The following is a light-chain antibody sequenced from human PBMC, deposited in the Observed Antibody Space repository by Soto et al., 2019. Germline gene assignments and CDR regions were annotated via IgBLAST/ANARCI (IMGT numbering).Light chain of an antibody. CDR2: GAS. CDR3: QQYSSWPRT. V-gene: IGKV3-15*01. Sequence: IVMTQSPATLSVSPGERPTLSSRARQSVSSDLAWYQQKPGQAPRLLIYGASTRATGIPARFSGSGSGTEFTLTISRLQSEDFAVYYCQQYSSWPRTFGQGTKGDIK. J-gene: IGKJ1*01. CDR1: QSVSSD.